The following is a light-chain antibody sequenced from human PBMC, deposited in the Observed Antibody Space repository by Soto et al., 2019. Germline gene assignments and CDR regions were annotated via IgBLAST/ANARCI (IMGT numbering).Light chain of an antibody. CDR2: GAS. Sequence: EIVLTQSPGTRSFGRVERATLSCRASQSVSSSYLAWYQQKPGQAPRLLIYGASSRATGIPDRFSGSGSGTDFTLTISRLETEDFAMYYCQQYGYLVTFGGGTKVDI. CDR3: QQYGYLVT. J-gene: IGKJ4*01. CDR1: QSVSSSY. V-gene: IGKV3-20*01.